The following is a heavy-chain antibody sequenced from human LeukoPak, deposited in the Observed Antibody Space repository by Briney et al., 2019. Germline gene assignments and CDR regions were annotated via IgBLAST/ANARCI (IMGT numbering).Heavy chain of an antibody. CDR1: GFTFSNYD. D-gene: IGHD1-26*01. J-gene: IGHJ4*02. Sequence: GGTLRLSCAASGFTFSNYDMNWVRQAPGKGLEWVSFITTSGGATYYADSVKGRFTISRDNSKNTLYLQMNSLRAEDTAVYYCARDQNRREVGAFYNKGFDYWGQETLVTVSS. CDR2: ITTSGGAT. V-gene: IGHV3-23*01. CDR3: ARDQNRREVGAFYNKGFDY.